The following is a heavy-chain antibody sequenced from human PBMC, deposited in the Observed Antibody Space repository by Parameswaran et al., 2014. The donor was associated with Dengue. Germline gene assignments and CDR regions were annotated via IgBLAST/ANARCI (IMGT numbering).Heavy chain of an antibody. J-gene: IGHJ4*02. CDR2: IYYSGST. V-gene: IGHV4-31*02. CDR3: AREGYGDYSVGY. D-gene: IGHD4-17*01. Sequence: WIRQPPGKGLEWIGYIYYSGSTYYNPSLKSRVTISVDTSKNQFSLKLSSVTAADTAVYYCAREGYGDYSVGYWGQGTLVTVSS.